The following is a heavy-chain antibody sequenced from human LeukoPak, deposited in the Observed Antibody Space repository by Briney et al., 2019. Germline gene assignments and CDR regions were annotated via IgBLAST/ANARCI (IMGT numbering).Heavy chain of an antibody. CDR2: IWYDGSNK. J-gene: IGHJ4*02. CDR1: GFTFSSYG. D-gene: IGHD3-10*01. Sequence: GGSLRLSRAASGFTFSSYGMHWVHQAPGKGLEWVAVIWYDGSNKYYADSVKGRFTISRDNSKNTLYLQMNSLRAEDTAVYYCARDYYGSGSYPDYWGQGTLVTVSS. CDR3: ARDYYGSGSYPDY. V-gene: IGHV3-33*01.